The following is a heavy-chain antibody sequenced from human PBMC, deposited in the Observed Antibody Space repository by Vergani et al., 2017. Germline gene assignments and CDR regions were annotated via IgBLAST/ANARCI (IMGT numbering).Heavy chain of an antibody. V-gene: IGHV4-34*01. J-gene: IGHJ4*02. Sequence: QVQLQQWGAGLLKPSETLSLTCAVYGGSFSGYYWSWIRQPPGKGLEWIGEINHSGSTNYNPSLKSRVTISVDTSKNQFSLKLSSVTAADTAVYYCARDVVDIVATTPRSSGWSDYWGQGTLVTVSS. CDR2: INHSGST. CDR3: ARDVVDIVATTPRSSGWSDY. CDR1: GGSFSGYY. D-gene: IGHD5-12*01.